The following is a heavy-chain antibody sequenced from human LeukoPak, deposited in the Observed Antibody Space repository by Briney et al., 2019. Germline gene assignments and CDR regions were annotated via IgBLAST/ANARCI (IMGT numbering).Heavy chain of an antibody. V-gene: IGHV4-30-4*08. D-gene: IGHD2-2*01. CDR1: GGSISSGDYY. CDR2: IYYSGST. CDR3: ARFEVPAPNYHYCYLDV. J-gene: IGHJ6*03. Sequence: PSQTLSLTCTVSGGSISSGDYYWSWIRQPPGKGLEWIGYIYYSGSTYYNPSLKSRVTISVDTSKNQFSLKLSSVTAADTAVYYCARFEVPAPNYHYCYLDVWGKGTTVTVSS.